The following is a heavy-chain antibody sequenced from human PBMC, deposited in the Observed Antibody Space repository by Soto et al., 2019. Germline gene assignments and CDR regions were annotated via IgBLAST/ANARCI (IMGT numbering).Heavy chain of an antibody. J-gene: IGHJ4*02. V-gene: IGHV4-4*02. CDR3: ARASASSKLRGVVIN. CDR1: GASIITDNW. Sequence: QVQLQESGPGLVKPSGTLSLTCALSGASIITDNWWSWVRQPPGKEMEWIGEIYHSGNTNFNPSVQSRVTISVDTSKNQFSLTVSSVTAADTAIYYCARASASSKLRGVVINWGQGTLVTVSS. D-gene: IGHD3-10*01. CDR2: IYHSGNT.